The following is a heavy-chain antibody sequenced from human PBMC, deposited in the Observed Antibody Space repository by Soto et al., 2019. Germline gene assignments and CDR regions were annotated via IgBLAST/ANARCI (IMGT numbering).Heavy chain of an antibody. J-gene: IGHJ5*02. CDR1: GASVSSGDYY. Sequence: PSETLSLTCTVSGASVSSGDYYWTWIRLPPGKDLEWIGYIYSSGNTNYNPSLRSRVTMSKDTSKNQFSLNLSSVTAADTAVYYCARRVTGGGERFDPWGLGTLVTVSS. CDR3: ARRVTGGGERFDP. D-gene: IGHD7-27*01. CDR2: IYSSGNT. V-gene: IGHV4-30-4*01.